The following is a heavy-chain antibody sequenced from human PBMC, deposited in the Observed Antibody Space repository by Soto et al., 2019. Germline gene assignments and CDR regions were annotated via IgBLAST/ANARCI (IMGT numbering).Heavy chain of an antibody. CDR1: GASIKSNGYY. J-gene: IGHJ4*02. Sequence: QVQLQASGPGLVKPSETLSLTCSVSGASIKSNGYYWSWIRQYPGKGLEWIGSIFYSGSTYYHRSLESRVAMSLDTSKNQSSLRLNSVTAADTAMYYCAQPYDFWNGFGPFDYWGQGSLVTVSS. D-gene: IGHD3-3*01. CDR3: AQPYDFWNGFGPFDY. V-gene: IGHV4-31*03. CDR2: IFYSGST.